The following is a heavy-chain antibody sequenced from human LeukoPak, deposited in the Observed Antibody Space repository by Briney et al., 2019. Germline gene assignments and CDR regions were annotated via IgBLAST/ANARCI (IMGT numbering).Heavy chain of an antibody. D-gene: IGHD2-8*01. CDR3: ARDRGFGLIVLMVYAELDY. CDR2: VYTSGGT. V-gene: IGHV4-61*02. J-gene: IGHJ4*02. Sequence: ASETLSLTCTVSGHSFSSDLYYWIWIRQPAGKGLEWIGRVYTSGGTKYNPSLKSRVTISIDTSKNQFSLKMRSVTAADTAVYYCARDRGFGLIVLMVYAELDYWGQGTLVTVSS. CDR1: GHSFSSDLYY.